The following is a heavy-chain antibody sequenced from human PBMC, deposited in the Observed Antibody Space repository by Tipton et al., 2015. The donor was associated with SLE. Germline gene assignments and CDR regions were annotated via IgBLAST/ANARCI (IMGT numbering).Heavy chain of an antibody. CDR1: GFTFSSYE. CDR2: ISSSGSTI. D-gene: IGHD2-2*01. V-gene: IGHV3-48*03. J-gene: IGHJ4*02. CDR3: AGGGCSSTSCYRGDYFDY. Sequence: SLRLSCAASGFTFSSYEMNWVRQAPGKGLEWVSYISSSGSTIYYADSVKGRFTISRDNAKNSLYLQMNSLRAEDTAMYYCAGGGCSSTSCYRGDYFDYWGQGTLVTVSS.